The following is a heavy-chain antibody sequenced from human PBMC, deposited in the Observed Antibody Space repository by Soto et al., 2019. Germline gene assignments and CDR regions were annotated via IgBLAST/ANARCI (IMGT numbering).Heavy chain of an antibody. Sequence: SETLSLTCTVSGGSISSSSYYWGWIRQPPGKGLEWIGSIYYSGSTYYNPSLKSRVTISVDTSKNQFSLKLSSVTAADTAVYYCASQYYYGSGSYYPNWFDPWGQGTLVTVSS. CDR3: ASQYYYGSGSYYPNWFDP. V-gene: IGHV4-39*01. CDR2: IYYSGST. CDR1: GGSISSSSYY. D-gene: IGHD3-10*01. J-gene: IGHJ5*02.